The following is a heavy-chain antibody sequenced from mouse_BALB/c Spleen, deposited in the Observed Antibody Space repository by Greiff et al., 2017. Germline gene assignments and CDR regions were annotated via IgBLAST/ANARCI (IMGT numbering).Heavy chain of an antibody. D-gene: IGHD3-1*01. CDR1: GFTFSSYT. J-gene: IGHJ3*01. CDR3: ASGSSGSFAY. CDR2: ISNGGGST. V-gene: IGHV5-12-2*01. Sequence: EVQLVESGGGLVQPGGSLQLSCAASGFTFSSYTMSWVRQTPEKRLEWVAYISNGGGSTYYPDTVKGRFTISRDNAKNTLYLQMSSLKSEDTAMYYCASGSSGSFAYWGQGTLVTVSA.